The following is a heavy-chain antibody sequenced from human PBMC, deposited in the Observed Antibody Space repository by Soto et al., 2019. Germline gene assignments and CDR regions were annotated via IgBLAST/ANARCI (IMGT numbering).Heavy chain of an antibody. CDR2: INPNSGGT. CDR3: AREGGIYYYYGLDV. CDR1: GYTFTGYY. Sequence: ASVKVSCKASGYTFTGYYMHWVRQAPGQGLEWMGWINPNSGGTNYAQKFQGWVSMTRDTSISTAYMEQSRLRSDDTAVFYCAREGGIYYYYGLDVWGQGTTVT. D-gene: IGHD3-16*01. V-gene: IGHV1-2*04. J-gene: IGHJ6*01.